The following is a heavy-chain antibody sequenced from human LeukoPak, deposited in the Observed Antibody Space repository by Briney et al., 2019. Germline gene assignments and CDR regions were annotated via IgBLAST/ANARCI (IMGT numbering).Heavy chain of an antibody. CDR2: ISGSGGST. V-gene: IGHV3-23*01. D-gene: IGHD2-2*01. Sequence: GGSLRLSCAASGFTFSSYAMSWVRQAPGKGLEWVSAISGSGGSTYYADSVKGRFTISRDNSKNTLYLQMNSLSNEDTAVYYCARGDACSNTTCYPLSCFDSWGHGTLVTVSS. CDR3: ARGDACSNTTCYPLSCFDS. CDR1: GFTFSSYA. J-gene: IGHJ4*01.